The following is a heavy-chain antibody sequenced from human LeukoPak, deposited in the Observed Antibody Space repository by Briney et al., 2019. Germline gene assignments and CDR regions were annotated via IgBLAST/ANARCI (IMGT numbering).Heavy chain of an antibody. CDR1: GFSFNNYA. J-gene: IGHJ4*02. V-gene: IGHV3-23*01. D-gene: IGHD3-10*01. CDR3: AREGYYGSGSPPSLYFDY. CDR2: ISAGNDI. Sequence: PGGSLRLSCAASGFSFNNYAMVWVRQTPGKGLEWVSVISAGNDIVYADSVKGRFSISRDNSRSTLYLQMNSLRPEDTAIYYCAREGYYGSGSPPSLYFDYWGQGTLVTVSS.